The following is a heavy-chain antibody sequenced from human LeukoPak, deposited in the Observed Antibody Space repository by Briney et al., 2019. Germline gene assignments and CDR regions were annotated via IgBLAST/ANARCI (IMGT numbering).Heavy chain of an antibody. D-gene: IGHD5-12*01. J-gene: IGHJ4*02. Sequence: PGGSLRISCAASGFTFSSYAMSWVRQAPGKGMGWVSSISSSSSYIYYGDSVKGRFTNSRDNAKNSLYLQMYSLRVEGTAVYYCASSRYSGYDIDYWGQGTLVTVYS. V-gene: IGHV3-21*01. CDR1: GFTFSSYA. CDR2: ISSSSSYI. CDR3: ASSRYSGYDIDY.